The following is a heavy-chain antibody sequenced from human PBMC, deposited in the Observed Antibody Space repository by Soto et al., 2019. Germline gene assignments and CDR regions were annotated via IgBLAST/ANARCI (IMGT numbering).Heavy chain of an antibody. CDR2: IKQDGSEK. CDR3: AKTGATKFDY. J-gene: IGHJ4*02. CDR1: GFTFSSYW. D-gene: IGHD1-7*01. Sequence: GGSLRLSCAASGFTFSSYWMSWVRQAPGKGLEWVANIKQDGSEKYYVDSVKGRFTISRDNSKNTLYLQMNSLRAEDTAVYYCAKTGATKFDYWGQGTLVTVSS. V-gene: IGHV3-7*05.